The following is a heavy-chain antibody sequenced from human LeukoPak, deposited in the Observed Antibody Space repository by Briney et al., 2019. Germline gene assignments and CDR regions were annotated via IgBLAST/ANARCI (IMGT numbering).Heavy chain of an antibody. D-gene: IGHD4-23*01. Sequence: GGSLRLSCAASGFTLSSYSMNWVRQAPGKGLEWVSSISSSSSYIYYADSVKGRFTISRDNAKNSLYLQMNSLRAEDTAVYYCARDVLVVTLDYWGQGTLVTVSS. CDR3: ARDVLVVTLDY. CDR1: GFTLSSYS. J-gene: IGHJ4*02. CDR2: ISSSSSYI. V-gene: IGHV3-21*01.